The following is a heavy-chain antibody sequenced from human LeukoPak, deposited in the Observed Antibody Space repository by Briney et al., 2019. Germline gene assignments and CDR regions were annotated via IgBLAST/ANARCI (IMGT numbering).Heavy chain of an antibody. CDR1: GFTFSTSA. CDR2: IVVGSGAT. J-gene: IGHJ2*01. V-gene: IGHV1-58*01. CDR3: ARGSGIAAAGTPDWYFDL. Sequence: ASVKVSCKTCGFTFSTSAVQWVRQARGQRLEWIGCIVVGSGATNYAQSLQGRFTITRDMSTNTAYMELSSLGSEDSAVYYCARGSGIAAAGTPDWYFDLWGRGTLVTVSS. D-gene: IGHD6-13*01.